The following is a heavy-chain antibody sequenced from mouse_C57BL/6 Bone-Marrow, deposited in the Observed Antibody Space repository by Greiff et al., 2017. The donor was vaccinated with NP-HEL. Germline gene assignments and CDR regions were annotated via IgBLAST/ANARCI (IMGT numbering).Heavy chain of an antibody. D-gene: IGHD2-4*01. Sequence: VKLQESGAELVRPGTSVKVSCKASGYAFTNYLIEWVKQRPGQGLAWIGVINPGSGGTNYNEKFKGKATLTADKSSSTAYMQLSSLTSEDSAVYFCARGGIYYDYAWFAYWGQGTLVTVSA. CDR1: GYAFTNYL. J-gene: IGHJ3*01. CDR3: ARGGIYYDYAWFAY. CDR2: INPGSGGT. V-gene: IGHV1-54*01.